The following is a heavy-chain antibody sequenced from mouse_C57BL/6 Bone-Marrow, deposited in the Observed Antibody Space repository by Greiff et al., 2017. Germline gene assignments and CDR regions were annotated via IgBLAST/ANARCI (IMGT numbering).Heavy chain of an antibody. CDR3: ARLDGKELYDFDY. CDR2: IYPGSGNP. D-gene: IGHD2-1*01. J-gene: IGHJ2*01. V-gene: IGHV1-66*01. CDR1: GYSFTSYY. Sequence: QVQLQQPGPELVKPGASVKISCKASGYSFTSYYIHWVKQRPGQGLEWIGWIYPGSGNPQYNEKFKGKATLTADTSSSTAYMQLSSLTSEDSAVYYGARLDGKELYDFDYWGQGTTLTVSS.